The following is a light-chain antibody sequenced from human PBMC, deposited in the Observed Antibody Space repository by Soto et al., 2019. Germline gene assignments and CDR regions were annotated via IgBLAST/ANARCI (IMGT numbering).Light chain of an antibody. J-gene: IGKJ3*01. CDR1: QTINTY. Sequence: DIQITHSPSSLSASVGDRVTITCRSSQTINTYLNWYQQKPGKAPKLLIHAASSLQSGVPSRFSGSGSGTDFTLTISSLQPEDFATYYCQQSYRAPLTLGPGTKVDIK. CDR3: QQSYRAPLT. V-gene: IGKV1-39*01. CDR2: AAS.